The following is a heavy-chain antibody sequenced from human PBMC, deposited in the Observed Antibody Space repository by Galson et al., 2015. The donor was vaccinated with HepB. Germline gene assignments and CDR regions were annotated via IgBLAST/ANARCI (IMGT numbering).Heavy chain of an antibody. Sequence: SLRLSCAASGFTFSNYAVHWVRQAPGKGLEWVTIISYDANTKYYADSVKGRFTISRDNSKNTLYLQMNNLRAEDTAVYYCARDQKPYGGTNAFHVWGQGTMVTVPS. J-gene: IGHJ3*01. D-gene: IGHD4-23*01. CDR1: GFTFSNYA. CDR3: ARDQKPYGGTNAFHV. CDR2: ISYDANTK. V-gene: IGHV3-30*03.